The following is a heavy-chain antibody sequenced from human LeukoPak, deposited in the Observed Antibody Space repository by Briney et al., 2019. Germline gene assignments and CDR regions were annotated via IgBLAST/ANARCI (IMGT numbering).Heavy chain of an antibody. V-gene: IGHV3-9*01. J-gene: IGHJ4*02. CDR3: AKDIARWFGEYVLNS. D-gene: IGHD3-10*01. CDR1: GFTFDDYA. Sequence: GGSLRLSCAASGFTFDDYAMHWVRQAPGKGLEWVSGISWNSGSIGYADSVKGRFTISRDNAKNSLYLQMNSLRAEDTALYYCAKDIARWFGEYVLNSWGQGTLVTVSS. CDR2: ISWNSGSI.